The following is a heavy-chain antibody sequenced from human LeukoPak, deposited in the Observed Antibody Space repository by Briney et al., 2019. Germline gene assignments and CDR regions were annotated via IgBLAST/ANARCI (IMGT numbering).Heavy chain of an antibody. CDR2: ISYDGSNK. J-gene: IGHJ4*02. CDR3: ARVFAGPVVAATQGGFDY. D-gene: IGHD2-15*01. CDR1: GFTFSSYA. V-gene: IGHV3-30-3*01. Sequence: GGSLRLSCAASGFTFSSYAMHWVRQAPGKGLEWVAVISYDGSNKYYADSVKGRFTISRDNSKNTLYLQMNSLRAEDTAVYYCARVFAGPVVAATQGGFDYWGQGTLVTVSS.